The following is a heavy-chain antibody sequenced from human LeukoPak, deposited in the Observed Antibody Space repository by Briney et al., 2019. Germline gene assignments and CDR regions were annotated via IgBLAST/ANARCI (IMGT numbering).Heavy chain of an antibody. CDR3: AKSLSSGYYYLDSYFDY. CDR2: ISGSGGST. CDR1: GFTFSRHG. J-gene: IGHJ4*02. Sequence: GGSLRLSCAASGFTFSRHGMNWVRQAPGKGLEWVSGISGSGGSTYHADSEKGRFTISGDNSKKTLYLQMNSLRAEDTAVYYCAKSLSSGYYYLDSYFDYWGQGTLVTVSS. D-gene: IGHD3-22*01. V-gene: IGHV3-23*01.